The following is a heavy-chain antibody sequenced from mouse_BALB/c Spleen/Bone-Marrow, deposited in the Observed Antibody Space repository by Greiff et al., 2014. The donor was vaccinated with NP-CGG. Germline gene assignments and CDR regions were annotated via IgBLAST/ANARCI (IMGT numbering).Heavy chain of an antibody. CDR1: GFNIKNTY. J-gene: IGHJ3*01. Sequence: VQLKQSGGELVKPGASVKLSCTASGFNIKNTYMHWGKQRPEQGLEGIGRIDPANGNTKYDPKFQGKATITADTSSNTAYLQLSSLTSEDTAVYYCARNGNYGAWFAYWGQGTLVTVSA. V-gene: IGHV14-3*02. D-gene: IGHD2-1*01. CDR3: ARNGNYGAWFAY. CDR2: IDPANGNT.